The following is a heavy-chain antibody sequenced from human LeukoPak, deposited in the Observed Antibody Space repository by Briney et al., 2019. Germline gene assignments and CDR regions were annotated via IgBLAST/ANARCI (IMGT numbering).Heavy chain of an antibody. CDR2: INRSGST. V-gene: IGHV4-34*01. D-gene: IGHD5-24*01. CDR1: GGSFSGYY. J-gene: IGHJ4*02. Sequence: SETLSLTCAVYGGSFSGYYWSWIRQPPGKGLEWIGEINRSGSTNYNPSLKSRVTISVDTSKNQFSLKLSSVTAADTAVYYCARRGRDGYNYYFDYWGQGTLVTVSS. CDR3: ARRGRDGYNYYFDY.